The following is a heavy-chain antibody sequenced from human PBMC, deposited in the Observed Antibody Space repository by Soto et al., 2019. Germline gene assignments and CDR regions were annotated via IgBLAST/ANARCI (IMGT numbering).Heavy chain of an antibody. CDR2: ISSSSSYI. D-gene: IGHD2-8*01. Sequence: PGGSLRLSCAASGFTFSSYSMNWVRQAPGKGLEWVSSISSSSSYIYYADSVKGRFTISRDNAKNSLYLQMNSLRAEDTAVYYCARDPIVVVPASRYCTNGVCPPDFDYWGQGTLVTVPS. CDR3: ARDPIVVVPASRYCTNGVCPPDFDY. V-gene: IGHV3-21*01. J-gene: IGHJ4*02. CDR1: GFTFSSYS.